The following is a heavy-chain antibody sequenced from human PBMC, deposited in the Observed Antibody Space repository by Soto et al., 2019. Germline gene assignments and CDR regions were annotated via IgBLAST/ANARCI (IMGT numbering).Heavy chain of an antibody. Sequence: QVQLQESGPGLVKPSGTLSLTCAVSSGSISSSNWWSWVRQPPGKGLEWIGEIYHSGSTNYNPSLKSRVNISVDKSKNQFALELSSVTAADTAVYYCARDGAAAGHNWFDPWGQGTLVTVSS. J-gene: IGHJ5*02. D-gene: IGHD6-13*01. CDR3: ARDGAAAGHNWFDP. V-gene: IGHV4-4*02. CDR2: IYHSGST. CDR1: SGSISSSNW.